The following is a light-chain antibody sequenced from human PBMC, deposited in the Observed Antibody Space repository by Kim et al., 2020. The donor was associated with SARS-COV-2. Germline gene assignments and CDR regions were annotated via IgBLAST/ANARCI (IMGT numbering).Light chain of an antibody. CDR1: QSGGSS. V-gene: IGKV3-15*01. CDR3: QQYNDRPPWT. CDR2: GAS. J-gene: IGKJ1*01. Sequence: SPGKRVTRSCRARQSGGSSLVWYQKKPGQAPRLLIYGASTRATGSPARFSGSGSGTAFTLTISSLQSEDVAVYHCQQYNDRPPWTFGQGTKVDIK.